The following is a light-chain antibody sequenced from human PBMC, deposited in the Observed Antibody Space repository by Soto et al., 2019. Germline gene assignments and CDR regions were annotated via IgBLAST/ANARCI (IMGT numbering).Light chain of an antibody. V-gene: IGKV4-1*01. CDR3: QQYITWPPWT. Sequence: DIVMTQSPDSLAVSLGERATINCKSSQSVFYSSNNKNYLAWYQQKPGQAPRLLIYRASTRATGVPARFSGSGSGTEFTLTISSLQSEDFAVYYCQQYITWPPWTFGQGTKVEIK. J-gene: IGKJ1*01. CDR2: RAS. CDR1: QSVFYSSNNKNY.